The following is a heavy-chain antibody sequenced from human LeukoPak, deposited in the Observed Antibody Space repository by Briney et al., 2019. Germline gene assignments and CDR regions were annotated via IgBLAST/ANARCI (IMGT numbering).Heavy chain of an antibody. Sequence: GGSLRLSCAASGFTFDDYAMHWVRQAPGKGLEWVSGISWNSGSIGYADSVKGRFTISRDNAKNSPYLQMNSLRAEDTALYYCTHSSGTGWGQGTLVTVSS. CDR1: GFTFDDYA. V-gene: IGHV3-9*01. J-gene: IGHJ4*02. CDR3: THSSGTG. CDR2: ISWNSGSI. D-gene: IGHD6-19*01.